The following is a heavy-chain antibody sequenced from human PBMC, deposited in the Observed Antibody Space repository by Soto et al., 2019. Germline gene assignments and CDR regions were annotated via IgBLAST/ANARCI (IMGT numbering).Heavy chain of an antibody. CDR1: CGSFSGYY. Sequence: SETLSLTCAVYCGSFSGYYWSWFCQPPWKVLEWIGEINHSGSTNYNPSLKCRVTISVDTSKNQSSLKLSSVTAADTAVYYCARVDFARKSERLDCSSTSCYTNWFDPWGQGTLVTVSS. V-gene: IGHV4-34*01. J-gene: IGHJ5*02. CDR3: ARVDFARKSERLDCSSTSCYTNWFDP. D-gene: IGHD2-2*01. CDR2: INHSGST.